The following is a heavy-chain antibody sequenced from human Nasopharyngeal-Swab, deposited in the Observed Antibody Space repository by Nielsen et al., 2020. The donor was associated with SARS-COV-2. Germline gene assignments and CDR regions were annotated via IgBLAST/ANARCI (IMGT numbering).Heavy chain of an antibody. CDR1: GCTFSSYS. Sequence: GESLKISCAASGCTFSSYSMNWVRQAPGKGLVWVSSISSSSYIYYADSVKGRFTISRDNAKNSLYLQMNSLRAEDTAVYYCARAGGAYCGGDCYYYYGMDVWGQGTTVTVSS. V-gene: IGHV3-21*01. CDR2: ISSSSYI. J-gene: IGHJ6*02. CDR3: ARAGGAYCGGDCYYYYGMDV. D-gene: IGHD2-21*02.